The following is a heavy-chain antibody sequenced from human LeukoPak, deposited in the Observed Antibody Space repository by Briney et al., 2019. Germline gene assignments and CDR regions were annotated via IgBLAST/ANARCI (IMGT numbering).Heavy chain of an antibody. D-gene: IGHD2-8*01. CDR3: ARDDFVLMVYAIPFFDY. V-gene: IGHV3-7*01. Sequence: GGSLRLSCAASGFAVSNNYMSWVRQAPGKGLEWVANIKQDGSEKYYVDSVKGRFTISRDNAKNSLYLQMNSLRAEDTAVYYCARDDFVLMVYAIPFFDYWGQGTLVTVSS. J-gene: IGHJ4*02. CDR2: IKQDGSEK. CDR1: GFAVSNNY.